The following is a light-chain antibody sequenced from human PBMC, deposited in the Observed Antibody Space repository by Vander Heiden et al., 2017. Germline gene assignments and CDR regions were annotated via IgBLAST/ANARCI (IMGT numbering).Light chain of an antibody. CDR1: SRDVGGYNY. Sequence: QSALTQPASVSAFPGQSTTTSCTGTSRDVGGYNYVSWYQQHPGKAPKLMIYDVSNRPSGVSNRFCGSKSGNTASLTITGLQAEDEADYYCSSYTSSSTVVFGGGTKLTVL. CDR2: DVS. J-gene: IGLJ2*01. V-gene: IGLV2-14*01. CDR3: SSYTSSSTVV.